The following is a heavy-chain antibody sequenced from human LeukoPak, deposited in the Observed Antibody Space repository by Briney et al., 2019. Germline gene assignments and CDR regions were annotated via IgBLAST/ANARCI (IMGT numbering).Heavy chain of an antibody. CDR3: ARGGYDFWSGPNWFDP. J-gene: IGHJ5*02. V-gene: IGHV1-69*05. CDR2: IIPIFGTA. D-gene: IGHD3-3*01. Sequence: SVKVSCKASGGTFSSYAISWVRQAPGQGLEWMGMIIPIFGTANYAQKFQGRVTITTDESTSTAYMELSSLRSEGTAVYYCARGGYDFWSGPNWFDPWGQGTLVTVSS. CDR1: GGTFSSYA.